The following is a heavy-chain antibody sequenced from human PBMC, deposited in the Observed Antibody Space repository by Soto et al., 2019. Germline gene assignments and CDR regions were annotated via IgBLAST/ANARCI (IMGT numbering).Heavy chain of an antibody. J-gene: IGHJ4*02. Sequence: QVQLVQSGAEVKKPGASVKVSCKASGYTFSSYFISWVRQAPGQGLEWMGWISAYNGNTNYAQNLPATVTMTTATSTSTAYMDLRSLRSDDTAVYYSASALPPVASLAQGTLVTLSS. V-gene: IGHV1-18*01. CDR2: ISAYNGNT. CDR3: ASALPPVAS. CDR1: GYTFSSYF.